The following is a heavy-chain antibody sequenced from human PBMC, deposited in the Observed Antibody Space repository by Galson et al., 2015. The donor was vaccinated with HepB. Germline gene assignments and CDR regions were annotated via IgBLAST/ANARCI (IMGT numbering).Heavy chain of an antibody. D-gene: IGHD2-21*02. V-gene: IGHV3-9*01. J-gene: IGHJ4*02. CDR2: ISWNSDSI. CDR1: GFTFDDFA. CDR3: AKSGPVRFRGDAESGAFDY. Sequence: SLRLSCAASGFTFDDFAMHWVRQAPGKGLQWVSSISWNSDSIGYADSVQGRFTISRDNAKDSLYLQMNSLRKGDTAFYYCAKSGPVRFRGDAESGAFDYWGQGTLVTVSS.